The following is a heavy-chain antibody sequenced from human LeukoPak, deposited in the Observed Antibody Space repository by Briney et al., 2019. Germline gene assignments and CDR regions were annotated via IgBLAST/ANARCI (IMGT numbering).Heavy chain of an antibody. Sequence: PGGSLRLSCAASGFTASSNYMSWVSHAPRKGLEWGSVIYGGGGTYYADSVKGRFTISRDNSKTTLYLQMNSMSAEDTAVYYCARKDGDSFDYWGQGTLVTVSS. CDR1: GFTASSNY. D-gene: IGHD4-17*01. CDR3: ARKDGDSFDY. CDR2: IYGGGGT. J-gene: IGHJ4*02. V-gene: IGHV3-53*01.